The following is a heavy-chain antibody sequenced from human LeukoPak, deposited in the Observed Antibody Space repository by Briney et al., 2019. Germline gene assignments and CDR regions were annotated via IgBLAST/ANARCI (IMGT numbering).Heavy chain of an antibody. D-gene: IGHD3-3*02. V-gene: IGHV4-31*03. J-gene: IGHJ4*02. CDR2: IYYSGST. Sequence: SETLSLTCTVSSGSISSGGCYWSWIRQHPGKGLEWIGYIYYSGSTYYNPSLKSRVTISVNTSKNQFSLKLSSVTAADTAVYCCAITHFNQRFDYWGQGTLVTV. CDR1: SGSISSGGCY. CDR3: AITHFNQRFDY.